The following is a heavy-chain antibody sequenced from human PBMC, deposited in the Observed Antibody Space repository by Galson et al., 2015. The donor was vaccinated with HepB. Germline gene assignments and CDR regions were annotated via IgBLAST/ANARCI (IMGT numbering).Heavy chain of an antibody. D-gene: IGHD2/OR15-2a*01. J-gene: IGHJ4*02. CDR2: ITGSSSYM. Sequence: SLRLSCAASGFTLSAYTMNWVRQAPGKGLEWVSSITGSSSYMYYADSVKGRFTISRDNAKNSLSLQMNSLRAEDTAIYYCASRLSTVYAFDYWGQGTLVTVSS. V-gene: IGHV3-21*01. CDR1: GFTLSAYT. CDR3: ASRLSTVYAFDY.